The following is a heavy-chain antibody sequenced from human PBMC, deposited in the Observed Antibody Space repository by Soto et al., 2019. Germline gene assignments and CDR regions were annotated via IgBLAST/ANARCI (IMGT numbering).Heavy chain of an antibody. V-gene: IGHV3-30-3*01. Sequence: GGSLRLSCAASGFTFSSYAMHWVRQAPGKGLEWVAVISYDGSNKYYADSVKGRFTISRDNSKNTLYLQMNSLRAEDTAVYYSGPAHKWELPDYWGQGTLVTVSS. D-gene: IGHD1-26*01. CDR3: GPAHKWELPDY. CDR1: GFTFSSYA. CDR2: ISYDGSNK. J-gene: IGHJ4*02.